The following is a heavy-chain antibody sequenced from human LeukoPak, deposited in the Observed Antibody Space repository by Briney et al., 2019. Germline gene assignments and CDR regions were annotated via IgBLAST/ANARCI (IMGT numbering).Heavy chain of an antibody. V-gene: IGHV3-23*01. CDR1: GITLSNYG. CDR3: AKRGVVIRVILVRFYKEAYYFDS. CDR2: ISDSGGRT. D-gene: IGHD3-22*01. Sequence: HPGGSLRLSCAVSGITLSNYGMSWVRQAPGKGLEWVAGISDSGGRTNYADSVKGRFTISRDNPKNTLYLQMNSLRAEDTAVYFCAKRGVVIRVILVRFYKEAYYFDSWCQGALVTVSA. J-gene: IGHJ4*02.